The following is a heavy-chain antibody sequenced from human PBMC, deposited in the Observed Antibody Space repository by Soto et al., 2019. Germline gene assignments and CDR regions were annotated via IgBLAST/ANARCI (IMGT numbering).Heavy chain of an antibody. CDR1: GYTFTSYG. D-gene: IGHD2-15*01. CDR3: ARNGGFSGGSSSMDY. CDR2: ISAYNGNT. V-gene: IGHV1-18*01. Sequence: ASVKVSCKASGYTFTSYGISWVRQAPGQGIEWMGWISAYNGNTNYPQKLQGRDTMNTDTSTGTAYMELRSLRSDDTAVYYCARNGGFSGGSSSMDYWGQGTLVTVSS. J-gene: IGHJ4*02.